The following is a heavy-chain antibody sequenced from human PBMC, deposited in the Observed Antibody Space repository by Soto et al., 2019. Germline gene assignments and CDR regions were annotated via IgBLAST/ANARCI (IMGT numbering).Heavy chain of an antibody. V-gene: IGHV3-9*01. J-gene: IGHJ4*02. CDR2: ISGNSGSI. CDR3: ATQGY. CDR1: GFTFDDYA. Sequence: EVQLVESGGGLVQPGRSLRLSCAASGFTFDDYAMHWVRQAPGKGLEWVSGISGNSGSIGYADSVKGRFTTSRVNAKNSLYLQMHSLRAEDTALYYCATQGYWGQGTLVTVSS.